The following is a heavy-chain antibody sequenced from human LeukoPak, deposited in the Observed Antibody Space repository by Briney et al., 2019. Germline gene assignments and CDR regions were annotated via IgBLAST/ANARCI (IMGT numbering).Heavy chain of an antibody. V-gene: IGHV4-30-2*01. CDR3: ARSPPLGVDY. CDR1: GGSVSSGGYY. Sequence: SSQTLSLTCTVSGGSVSSGGYYWTWIRQPPLKGLEWVGAIYQSGITYYNPSLKSRVTISVDRSKNQFSLKVKSVTVADTVVYYCARSPPLGVDYWGQGTRVTVSS. CDR2: IYQSGIT. J-gene: IGHJ4*02. D-gene: IGHD3-16*01.